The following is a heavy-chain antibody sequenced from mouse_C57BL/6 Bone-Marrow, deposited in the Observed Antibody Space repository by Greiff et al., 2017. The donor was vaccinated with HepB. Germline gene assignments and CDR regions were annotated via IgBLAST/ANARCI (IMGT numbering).Heavy chain of an antibody. Sequence: VKLVESGAELARPGASVKLSCKASGYTFTSYGISWVKQRTGQGLEWIGEIYPRSGNTYYNEKFKGKATLTADKSSITAYMELRSLTSEDSAVYFGARIYYYGSSRYWYFDVWGTGTTVTVSS. V-gene: IGHV1-81*01. CDR3: ARIYYYGSSRYWYFDV. CDR2: IYPRSGNT. CDR1: GYTFTSYG. D-gene: IGHD1-1*01. J-gene: IGHJ1*03.